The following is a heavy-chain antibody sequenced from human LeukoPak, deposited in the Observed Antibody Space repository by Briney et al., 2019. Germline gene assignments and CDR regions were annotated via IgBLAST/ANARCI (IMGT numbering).Heavy chain of an antibody. CDR1: GFSFSNYW. Sequence: GGSLRLSCAASGFSFSNYWMTWVRQAPGKGLEWVANIKQDGSEKYFVDSVKGRFTISRDNGKSSVYLQLNSLRADDTAVYYCVRDTGGSGSYPDFWGQGTLVTVSS. D-gene: IGHD1-26*01. J-gene: IGHJ4*02. CDR2: IKQDGSEK. V-gene: IGHV3-7*01. CDR3: VRDTGGSGSYPDF.